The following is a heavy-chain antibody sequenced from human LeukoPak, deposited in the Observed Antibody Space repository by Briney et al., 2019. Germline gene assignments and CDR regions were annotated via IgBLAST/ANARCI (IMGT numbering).Heavy chain of an antibody. CDR3: ARGPPIVGATIDY. Sequence: SETLSLTCTVSGGSISSYYWSWIRQPPGKGLEWIGYIYYSGSTNYNPSLKSRVTISVDTSKNQFSLKLSSVTAADTAVYYCARGPPIVGATIDYWGQGTLVTVSS. D-gene: IGHD1-26*01. CDR2: IYYSGST. CDR1: GGSISSYY. V-gene: IGHV4-59*12. J-gene: IGHJ4*02.